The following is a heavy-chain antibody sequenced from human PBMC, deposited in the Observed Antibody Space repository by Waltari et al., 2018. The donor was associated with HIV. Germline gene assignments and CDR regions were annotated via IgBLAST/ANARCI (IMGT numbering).Heavy chain of an antibody. CDR2: KKQDGSEK. CDR1: GFTFISYC. J-gene: IGHJ6*02. D-gene: IGHD2-2*01. CDR3: ARVGRSTYYGMDV. Sequence: EVQLVESGGGLVQPGGSLRLSCAASGFTFISYCLSWVRQAPGKGLEWVANKKQDGSEKYYVDSVKGRFTISRDNAKNSLYLQMNSLRAEDTAVYYCARVGRSTYYGMDVWGQGTTVTVSS. V-gene: IGHV3-7*01.